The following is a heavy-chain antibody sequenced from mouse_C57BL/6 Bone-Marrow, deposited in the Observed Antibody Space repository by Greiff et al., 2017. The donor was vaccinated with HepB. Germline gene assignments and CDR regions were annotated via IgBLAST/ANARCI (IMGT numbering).Heavy chain of an antibody. CDR2: ISDGGSYT. D-gene: IGHD1-1*01. Sequence: DVKLVESGGGLVKPGGSLKLSCAASGFTFSSYAMSWVRQTPEKRLEWVATISDGGSYTYYPDNVKGRFTISRDNAKNNLYLQMSHLKSEDTAMYYCASTPITTVVYVDYWGQGTTLTVSS. J-gene: IGHJ2*01. CDR1: GFTFSSYA. V-gene: IGHV5-4*03. CDR3: ASTPITTVVYVDY.